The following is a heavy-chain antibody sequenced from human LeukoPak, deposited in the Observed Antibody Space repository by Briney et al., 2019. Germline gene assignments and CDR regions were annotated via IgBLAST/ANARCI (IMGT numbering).Heavy chain of an antibody. CDR1: GYTFTAYN. D-gene: IGHD7-27*01. CDR3: APQLGRLTDY. CDR2: INPNSGGT. J-gene: IGHJ4*02. Sequence: ASVKLSCNASGYTFTAYNMDWVRQAPGQGLEWMGWINPNSGGTNYSQKFQGRVTMTRDTTVSTAYMKLSRLRSDDTAVYYCAPQLGRLTDYWGQGTLVTVSS. V-gene: IGHV1-2*02.